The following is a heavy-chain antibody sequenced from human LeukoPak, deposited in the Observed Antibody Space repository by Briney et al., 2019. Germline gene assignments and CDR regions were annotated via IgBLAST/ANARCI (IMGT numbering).Heavy chain of an antibody. Sequence: SETLSLTCTVSGGSISSSSYYWGWIRQPPGKGLEWIGSTYYSGSTYYNPSLKSRVTISVDTSKNQFSLKLSSVTAADTAVYYCARHYADTAMVDYWGQGTLVTVSS. CDR2: TYYSGST. J-gene: IGHJ4*02. CDR3: ARHYADTAMVDY. V-gene: IGHV4-39*01. D-gene: IGHD5-18*01. CDR1: GGSISSSSYY.